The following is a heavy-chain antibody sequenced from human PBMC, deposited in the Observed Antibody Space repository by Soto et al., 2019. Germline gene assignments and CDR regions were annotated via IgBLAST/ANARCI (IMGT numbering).Heavy chain of an antibody. J-gene: IGHJ6*03. Sequence: SETLSLTCAVYGGSFSGYYWSWIRQPPGKGLEWIGEINHSGSTYYNPSLKSRVTISVDTSKNQFSLKLSSVTAADTAVYYCARASRLSSYYYYYMDVWGKGTTVTVSS. CDR2: INHSGST. CDR3: ARASRLSSYYYYYMDV. D-gene: IGHD2-2*01. V-gene: IGHV4-34*09. CDR1: GGSFSGYY.